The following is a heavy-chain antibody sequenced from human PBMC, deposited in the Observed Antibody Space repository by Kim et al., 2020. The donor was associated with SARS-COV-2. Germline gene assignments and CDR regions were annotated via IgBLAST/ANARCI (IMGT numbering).Heavy chain of an antibody. D-gene: IGHD2-2*01. CDR3: ARDWGYCPSTSCQIYS. CDR2: INPYNGDT. Sequence: ASVKVSCKTSGYTLTNFLITWVRQAPGQGLEWMGSINPYNGDTNYLQSLKGSITLTTHTSTTTAYLELRSLKSDDTAMYFCARDWGYCPSTSCQIYSSGQ. J-gene: IGHJ4*02. CDR1: GYTLTNFL. V-gene: IGHV1-18*01.